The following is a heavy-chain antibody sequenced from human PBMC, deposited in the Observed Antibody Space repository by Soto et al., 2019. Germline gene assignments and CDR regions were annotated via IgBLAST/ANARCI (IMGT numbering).Heavy chain of an antibody. V-gene: IGHV4-34*01. CDR2: INHSGST. CDR1: GGSFSGYY. Sequence: SETLSLTCAVYGGSFSGYYWSWIRQPPGKGLEWIGEINHSGSTFYNPSLQSRVTIYVDTSRNQFSLKVTSLTAADTAVYYCASQGGAPAAAGPSWVGAMDAWRQGTTVTVSS. J-gene: IGHJ6*01. CDR3: ASQGGAPAAAGPSWVGAMDA. D-gene: IGHD6-13*01.